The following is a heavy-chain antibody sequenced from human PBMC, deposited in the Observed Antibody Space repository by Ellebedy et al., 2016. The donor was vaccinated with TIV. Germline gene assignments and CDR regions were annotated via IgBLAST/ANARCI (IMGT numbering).Heavy chain of an antibody. CDR3: AGKYSGSYSD. CDR2: VYYTGST. D-gene: IGHD1-26*01. V-gene: IGHV4-59*02. J-gene: IGHJ1*01. CDR1: GGSVSMYY. Sequence: SETLSLXCTVFGGSVSMYYWSWLRQPPGKGLEWIGNVYYTGSTECNPSLKTRVTVSVDMSKNQFSLKLTSVTAADTAVYYCAGKYSGSYSDWGQGTLVTVSS.